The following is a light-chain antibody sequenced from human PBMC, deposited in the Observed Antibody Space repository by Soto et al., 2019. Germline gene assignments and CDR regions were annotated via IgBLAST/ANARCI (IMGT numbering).Light chain of an antibody. CDR3: ASYTTASIRV. CDR1: SSDIGAYNS. CDR2: DVS. Sequence: QSALTQPASVSASPGQSITISCTGTSSDIGAYNSVSWYQQYPGKAPQLMIYDVSYRPSGISSRFSGSKSGNTASLTISGLQPDDDADYYCASYTTASIRVFGGGTQLTVL. V-gene: IGLV2-14*01. J-gene: IGLJ2*01.